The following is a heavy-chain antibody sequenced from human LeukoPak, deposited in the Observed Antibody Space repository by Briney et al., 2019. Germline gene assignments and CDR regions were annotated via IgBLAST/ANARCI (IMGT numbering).Heavy chain of an antibody. Sequence: SVKVSCKASGGTFSSYVINWVRQAPGQGLEWMGGIIPIFGTANYAQKFQGRVTITADKSTSTAYMELSSLRSEDTAVYYCARAGRRLFGVLIPLSFDYWGQGTPVTVSS. CDR1: GGTFSSYV. CDR2: IIPIFGTA. J-gene: IGHJ4*02. CDR3: ARAGRRLFGVLIPLSFDY. V-gene: IGHV1-69*06. D-gene: IGHD3-3*01.